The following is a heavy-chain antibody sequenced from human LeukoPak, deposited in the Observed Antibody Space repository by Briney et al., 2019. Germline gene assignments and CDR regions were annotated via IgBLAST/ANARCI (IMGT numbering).Heavy chain of an antibody. D-gene: IGHD5-18*01. J-gene: IGHJ4*02. V-gene: IGHV3-30*14. CDR1: GFTFSSYA. CDR2: ISYDGSNK. Sequence: GGSLRLSCAASGFTFSSYAMHWVRQAPGKGLEWVAVISYDGSNKYYADSVKGRFTISRDNSKNTLYLQMNSLRAEDTAVYYCARADRRGYSYGYGAEDYWGQGTLVTVSS. CDR3: ARADRRGYSYGYGAEDY.